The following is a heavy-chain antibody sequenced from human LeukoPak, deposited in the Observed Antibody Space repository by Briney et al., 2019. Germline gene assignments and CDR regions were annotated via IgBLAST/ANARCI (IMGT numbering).Heavy chain of an antibody. CDR2: INHSGST. J-gene: IGHJ4*02. CDR1: GGSFSGYY. D-gene: IGHD5-18*01. CDR3: ARGQESSRGKYSYGYMVFDY. V-gene: IGHV4-34*01. Sequence: SETLSLTCAVYGGSFSGYYWSWIRQPPGKGLEWIGEINHSGSTNYNPSLKSRVTISVDTSKNQFSLKLSSVTAADTAVYYCARGQESSRGKYSYGYMVFDYWGQGTLVTVSS.